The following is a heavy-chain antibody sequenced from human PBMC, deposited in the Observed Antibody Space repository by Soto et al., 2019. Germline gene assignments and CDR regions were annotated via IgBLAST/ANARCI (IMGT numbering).Heavy chain of an antibody. J-gene: IGHJ6*02. V-gene: IGHV3-9*01. Sequence: EVQLVESGGGLVQPGRSLRLSCAASGFTFDDYAMHWVRQAPGKGLEWVSGISWNSGSIGYADSVKGRFTISRDNAKNSLYLQMNRLRAEDTALYYCAKSLGLAAAGRYYYYGMDVWGQGTTVTVSS. CDR3: AKSLGLAAAGRYYYYGMDV. CDR2: ISWNSGSI. D-gene: IGHD6-13*01. CDR1: GFTFDDYA.